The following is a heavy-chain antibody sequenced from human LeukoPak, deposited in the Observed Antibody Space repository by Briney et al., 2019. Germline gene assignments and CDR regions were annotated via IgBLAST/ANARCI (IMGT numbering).Heavy chain of an antibody. V-gene: IGHV4-59*02. CDR2: IHNSGST. J-gene: IGHJ5*02. CDR1: GGSVSSYY. D-gene: IGHD3-22*01. CDR3: AREIRAYYYDSSGYDPPNWFDP. Sequence: SETLSLTCTVSGGSVSSYYWSWIRHPPGKGLEWIGYIHNSGSTNYNASLKSRVTISVDTSKNQFSLKLSSVTAADTAVYYCAREIRAYYYDSSGYDPPNWFDPWGQGTLVTVSS.